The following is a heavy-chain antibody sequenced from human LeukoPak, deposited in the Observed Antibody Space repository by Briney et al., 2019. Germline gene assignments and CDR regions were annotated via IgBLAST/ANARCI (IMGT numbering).Heavy chain of an antibody. Sequence: GGSLRLSCAASGFTFSDYYMSWIRQAPGRGLEWVSYISSSGSTIYYADSVKGRFTISRDNAKNSLYLQMNSLRAEDTAVYYCARSVNWNYYYYMDVWGKGTTVTVSS. D-gene: IGHD1-1*01. V-gene: IGHV3-11*01. CDR3: ARSVNWNYYYYMDV. J-gene: IGHJ6*03. CDR2: ISSSGSTI. CDR1: GFTFSDYY.